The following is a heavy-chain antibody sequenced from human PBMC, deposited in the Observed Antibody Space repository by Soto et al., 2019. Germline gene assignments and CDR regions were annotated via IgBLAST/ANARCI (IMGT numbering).Heavy chain of an antibody. V-gene: IGHV4-34*01. Sequence: SQTLSLTCAVYGGSFSGYYWSWIRQPPGKGLEWIGEINHSGSTNYNPSLKSRVTISVDTSKNQFSLKLSSVTAADTAVYYCAKGPGETPMVLGINWFDPWGQGTLVTVSS. CDR2: INHSGST. J-gene: IGHJ5*02. CDR3: AKGPGETPMVLGINWFDP. D-gene: IGHD5-18*01. CDR1: GGSFSGYY.